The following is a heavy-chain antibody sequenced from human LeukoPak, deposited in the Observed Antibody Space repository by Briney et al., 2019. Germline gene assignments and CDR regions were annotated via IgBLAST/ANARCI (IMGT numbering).Heavy chain of an antibody. CDR2: IRGGGRTI. CDR3: ARALRGYTSGGGDAFDI. D-gene: IGHD5-18*01. J-gene: IGHJ3*02. CDR1: GFTFDDYG. V-gene: IGHV3-11*04. Sequence: GGSLRLSCAASGFTFDDYGMTWIRQAPGKGLEWLSYIRGGGRTIYYADSVKGRFTISRDNAKKSLYLQMNSLRAGDTAVYYCARALRGYTSGGGDAFDIWGQGTMVTVSS.